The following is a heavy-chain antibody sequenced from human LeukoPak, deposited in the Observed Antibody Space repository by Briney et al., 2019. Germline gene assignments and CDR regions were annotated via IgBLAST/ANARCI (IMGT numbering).Heavy chain of an antibody. CDR3: ARVATNDYGDVNFDY. J-gene: IGHJ4*02. D-gene: IGHD4-17*01. CDR1: GYTFTGYY. V-gene: IGHV1-2*02. CDR2: INPNSGGT. Sequence: ASVKVSCKASGYTFTGYYMHWVRQAPGQGLEWMGWINPNSGGTNYAQKFQGRVTMTRDTSIRTAFMELSRLRSDDTAVYYCARVATNDYGDVNFDYWGQGTLVTVSS.